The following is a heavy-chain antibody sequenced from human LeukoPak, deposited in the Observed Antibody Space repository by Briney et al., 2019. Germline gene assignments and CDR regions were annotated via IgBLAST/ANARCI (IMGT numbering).Heavy chain of an antibody. CDR2: ISSSSSYI. J-gene: IGHJ4*02. CDR1: GFTFSSYS. V-gene: IGHV3-21*01. CDR3: ARDRRYYDFWSGCPDY. D-gene: IGHD3-3*01. Sequence: GGSLRLSCAASGFTFSSYSMNWVRQAPGKGLEWVSSISSSSSYIYYADSVKGRFTISRDNAKNSLYLQMNSLRAEDTAVYYCARDRRYYDFWSGCPDYWGQGTLVTVSS.